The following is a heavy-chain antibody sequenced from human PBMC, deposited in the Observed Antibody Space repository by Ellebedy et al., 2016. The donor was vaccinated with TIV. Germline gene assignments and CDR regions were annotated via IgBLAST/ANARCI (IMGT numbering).Heavy chain of an antibody. D-gene: IGHD1-26*01. V-gene: IGHV3-21*01. CDR3: ARSGELDS. Sequence: GESLKISCAASGFTFTSYSMNWVRQAPGKGLEWVSSISSTGYYIYYADSVKGRFTISRDDAMSSLFLRMNSLSAEDTAVYYCARSGELDSWGQGTLVTVSS. CDR1: GFTFTSYS. J-gene: IGHJ4*02. CDR2: ISSTGYYI.